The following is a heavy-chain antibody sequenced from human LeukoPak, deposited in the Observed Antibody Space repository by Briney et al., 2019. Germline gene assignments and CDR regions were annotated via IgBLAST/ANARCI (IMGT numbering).Heavy chain of an antibody. J-gene: IGHJ4*02. V-gene: IGHV3-74*01. CDR2: INPDGSRT. CDR3: ARGVAAAGTTLDY. CDR1: GFIFSTYW. Sequence: PGGSLRLSCGGSGFIFSTYWFHWVRQAPGKGLVWVSRINPDGSRTDYADSVKGRFTISRDNSKNTLYLQMNSLRDEDTAVYYCARGVAAAGTTLDYWGQGTLVTVSS. D-gene: IGHD6-13*01.